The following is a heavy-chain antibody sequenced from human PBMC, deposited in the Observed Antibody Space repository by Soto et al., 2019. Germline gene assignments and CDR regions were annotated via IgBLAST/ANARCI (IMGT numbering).Heavy chain of an antibody. V-gene: IGHV3-48*03. CDR2: ISSSGSTI. CDR1: GFTFSSYE. Sequence: RRAYAASGFTFSSYEMKWVRQAPGKGLEWVSYISSSGSTIYYTDSVKGRFTISRDNAKNSLYLQMNSLRAEDTAVYYCARGPDIVLMVYAYGMDVWGQGTTVTVSS. CDR3: ARGPDIVLMVYAYGMDV. J-gene: IGHJ6*02. D-gene: IGHD2-8*01.